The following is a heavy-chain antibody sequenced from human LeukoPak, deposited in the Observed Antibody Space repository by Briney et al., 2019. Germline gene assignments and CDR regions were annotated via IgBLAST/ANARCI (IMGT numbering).Heavy chain of an antibody. D-gene: IGHD2-15*01. CDR1: GYTFTNYA. Sequence: ASVKVSCKASGYTFTNYAMNWVRQAPGQGLEWVGWINTNTGNPTYARGFTGRFVFSLDTSISTAYLHISSLKAEDTAVYYCARGRGFCSGGDCYFDSWGQGALVAVSS. J-gene: IGHJ4*02. CDR3: ARGRGFCSGGDCYFDS. V-gene: IGHV7-4-1*02. CDR2: INTNTGNP.